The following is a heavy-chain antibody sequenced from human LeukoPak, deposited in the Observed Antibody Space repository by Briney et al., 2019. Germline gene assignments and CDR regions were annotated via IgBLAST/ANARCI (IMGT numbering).Heavy chain of an antibody. CDR1: GGSFSGYY. J-gene: IGHJ4*02. CDR3: ARKTGYSSSWFVFRYFDY. CDR2: INHSGST. D-gene: IGHD6-13*01. V-gene: IGHV4-34*01. Sequence: SETLFLTCAVYGGSFSGYYWSWIRQPPGKGLEWIGEINHSGSTNYNPSLKSRVTISVETSKNQFSLKLSSVTAADTAVYYCARKTGYSSSWFVFRYFDYWGQGTLVTVSS.